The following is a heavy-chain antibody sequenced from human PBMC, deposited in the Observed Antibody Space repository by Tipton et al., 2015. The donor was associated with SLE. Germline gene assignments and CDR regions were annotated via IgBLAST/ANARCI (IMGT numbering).Heavy chain of an antibody. CDR3: ASQYCSSTSCPNWFDP. D-gene: IGHD2-2*01. J-gene: IGHJ5*02. CDR2: IYTSGST. V-gene: IGHV4-38-2*01. CDR1: GFSINSGYY. Sequence: TLSLTCAVSGFSINSGYYWAWIRQPPGKGLEWIGSIYTSGSTNYNPSLKSRVTISVDTSKNQFSLKLSSVTAADTAVYYCASQYCSSTSCPNWFDPWGQGTLVTVSS.